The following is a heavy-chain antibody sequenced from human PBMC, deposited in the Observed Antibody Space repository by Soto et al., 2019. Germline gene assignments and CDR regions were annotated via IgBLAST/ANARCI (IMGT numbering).Heavy chain of an antibody. D-gene: IGHD2-15*01. CDR1: GGSISSSSYY. CDR3: ASGGQTPYNWFDP. J-gene: IGHJ5*02. Sequence: SETLSLTCTVSGGSISSSSYYWGWIRQPPGKGLEWIGSIYYSGSTYYNPSLKSRVTISVDTSKNQFSLKLSSVTAADTAVYYCASGGQTPYNWFDPWGQGTLVTVSS. V-gene: IGHV4-39*01. CDR2: IYYSGST.